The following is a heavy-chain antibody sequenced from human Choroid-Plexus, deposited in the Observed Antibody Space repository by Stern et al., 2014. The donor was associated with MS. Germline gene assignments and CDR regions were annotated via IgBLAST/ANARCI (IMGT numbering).Heavy chain of an antibody. CDR1: GFTFGSCA. CDR2: VSYDGRNK. D-gene: IGHD2/OR15-2a*01. CDR3: AKDRQYLTYFFDH. J-gene: IGHJ5*02. V-gene: IGHV3-30*18. Sequence: VQLVQSGGGVVQPGRPLRLSCVASGFTFGSCAMHWVRQAPGKGLEWAAGVSYDGRNKYYADSVKGRFTISRDNSQNTLYIQMSSLRPEDTAVYYCAKDRQYLTYFFDHWGQGSLVTVSS.